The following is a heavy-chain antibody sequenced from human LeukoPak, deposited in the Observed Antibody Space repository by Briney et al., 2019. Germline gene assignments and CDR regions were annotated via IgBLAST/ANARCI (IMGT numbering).Heavy chain of an antibody. J-gene: IGHJ4*02. CDR2: IIPIFGTA. CDR3: ATSREVATIYDY. V-gene: IGHV1-69*06. CDR1: GGTFSGYA. D-gene: IGHD5-12*01. Sequence: SVKVSCKASGGTFSGYAISWVRQAPGQGLEWMGGIIPIFGTANYAQKFQGRVTITADKSTSTAYMELSSLRSEDTAVYYCATSREVATIYDYWGQGTLVTVSS.